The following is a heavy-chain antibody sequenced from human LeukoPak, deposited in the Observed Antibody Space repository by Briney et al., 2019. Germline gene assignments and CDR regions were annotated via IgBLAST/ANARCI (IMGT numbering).Heavy chain of an antibody. CDR1: GGSISIYY. CDR2: TYNSGST. V-gene: IGHV4-59*01. D-gene: IGHD3-10*01. CDR3: VRDRELNY. Sequence: SETLSLTCTVSGGSISIYYWSWIPQPPGKGLEWLGYTYNSGSTLYNPSLKSRVTISVDTSRNEFSLRLTSVTAADAAVYYCVRDRELNYWGQGTLVTVSS. J-gene: IGHJ4*02.